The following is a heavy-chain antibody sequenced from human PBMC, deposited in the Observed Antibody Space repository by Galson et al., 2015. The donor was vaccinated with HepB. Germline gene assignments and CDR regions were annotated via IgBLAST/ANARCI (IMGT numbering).Heavy chain of an antibody. D-gene: IGHD5-12*01. CDR2: IYYDGGNK. CDR3: ATSNPSVAIGED. V-gene: IGHV3-33*01. Sequence: SLRLSCAASGLIFRNYGMHWVRQVPGKGLEWVAIIYYDGGNKYYADSVRGRFTISKDNSKYTLYLQMNSLRPEDTAIYYCATSNPSVAIGEDWGQGTLVTVSS. CDR1: GLIFRNYG. J-gene: IGHJ4*02.